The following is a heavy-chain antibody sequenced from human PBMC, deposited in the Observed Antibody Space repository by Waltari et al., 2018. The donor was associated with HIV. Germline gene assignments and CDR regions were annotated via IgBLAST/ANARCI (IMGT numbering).Heavy chain of an antibody. J-gene: IGHJ5*02. CDR1: GGSLSVYY. V-gene: IGHV4-34*01. D-gene: IGHD6-19*01. Sequence: QVHLQQWGAGLLKPSETLSLTCAVHGGSLSVYYWRWIRQSPGKGMEWIGEINRNGNTNYNPSLKSRITISLDTYKNQFSLKLTSVTAADTAVYYCARDPGTSGWYRGWFDPWGQGTLVIVSS. CDR3: ARDPGTSGWYRGWFDP. CDR2: INRNGNT.